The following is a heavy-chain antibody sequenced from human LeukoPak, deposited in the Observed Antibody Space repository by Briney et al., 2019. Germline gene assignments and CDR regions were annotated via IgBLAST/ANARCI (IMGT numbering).Heavy chain of an antibody. CDR1: GFTVSSNY. CDR3: ARDRYCSGGSCNWDPLDS. V-gene: IGHV3-53*01. CDR2: IYSGGST. J-gene: IGHJ4*02. Sequence: GGSLRLSCAASGFTVSSNYMSWVRQAPGKGLEWVSVIYSGGSTYYADSAKGRFTISRDNSKNTLYLQMNSLRAEDTAVYYCARDRYCSGGSCNWDPLDSWGQGTLVTVSS. D-gene: IGHD2-15*01.